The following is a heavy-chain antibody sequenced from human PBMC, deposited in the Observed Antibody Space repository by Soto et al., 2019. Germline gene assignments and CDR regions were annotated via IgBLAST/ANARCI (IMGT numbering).Heavy chain of an antibody. Sequence: LSLTCTVSGGSISSGGYYWSWIRQHPGKGLEWIGYIYYSGSTYYNPSLKSRVTISVDTSKNQFSLKLSSVTAADTAVYYCARDQRTIFGDNAYGMDVWGQGTTVTVSS. CDR1: GGSISSGGYY. J-gene: IGHJ6*02. CDR2: IYYSGST. V-gene: IGHV4-31*03. D-gene: IGHD3-3*01. CDR3: ARDQRTIFGDNAYGMDV.